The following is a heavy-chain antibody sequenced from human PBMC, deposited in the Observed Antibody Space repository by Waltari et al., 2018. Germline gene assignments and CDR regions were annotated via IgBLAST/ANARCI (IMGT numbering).Heavy chain of an antibody. D-gene: IGHD2-15*01. Sequence: QVQLVQSGAEVKKPGASVKVSCKASGYTFTGYYMHWVRQAPGHGLEWMGWINPNSGGTNYAQKFQGRVTMTRDTSISTAYMELSRLRSDDTAVYYCARAKGYCSGGSCYSVWFDPWGQGTLVTVSS. CDR3: ARAKGYCSGGSCYSVWFDP. J-gene: IGHJ5*02. CDR2: INPNSGGT. V-gene: IGHV1-2*02. CDR1: GYTFTGYY.